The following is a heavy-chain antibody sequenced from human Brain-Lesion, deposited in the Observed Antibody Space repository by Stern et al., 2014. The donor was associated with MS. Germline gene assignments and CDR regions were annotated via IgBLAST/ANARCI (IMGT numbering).Heavy chain of an antibody. CDR2: ISWNSGTI. CDR1: GFTFDDYA. Sequence: QLVESGGDLVQPGRSLRLSCAAFGFTFDDYAMHWVRPGPGKGLEWVAGISWNSGTIGYADSVKGRFTTSRDNAYSSLYLQMNSLRPEDTALYYCARDITGSSAYFAYWGQGTLVTVSS. V-gene: IGHV3-9*01. CDR3: ARDITGSSAYFAY. D-gene: IGHD1-14*01. J-gene: IGHJ4*02.